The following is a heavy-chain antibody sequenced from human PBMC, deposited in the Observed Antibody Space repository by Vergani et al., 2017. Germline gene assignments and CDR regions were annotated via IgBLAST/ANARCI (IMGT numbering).Heavy chain of an antibody. V-gene: IGHV1-69*14. Sequence: QVQMVQSGAEVKKTGSSVKSSCKTSGGTFSSYAISWVRQTPGQGLEWMGRIIPIFGTANYAPKLQGRVTTTADKSASTAYMELSSLRSEDTAVYYCAGGLVPAAPRAFDYWGQGTLVTVSS. J-gene: IGHJ4*02. CDR3: AGGLVPAAPRAFDY. D-gene: IGHD2-2*01. CDR1: GGTFSSYA. CDR2: IIPIFGTA.